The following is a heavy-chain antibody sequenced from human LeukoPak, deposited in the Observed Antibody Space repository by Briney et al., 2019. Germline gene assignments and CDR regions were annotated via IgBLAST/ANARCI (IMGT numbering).Heavy chain of an antibody. CDR1: DDSLNNYY. D-gene: IGHD3-10*01. CDR2: IYYSGHT. CDR3: ARRVKVNYVGWFGEDNYHYYMDV. Sequence: PSETLSLTCTVFDDSLNNYYWNWIRQPPGKGLEWIGYIYYSGHTNYNPSLNSRVAISIDTSKNQFSLKLNSLTAADTAVYYCARRVKVNYVGWFGEDNYHYYMDVWAKGTPVTVSS. J-gene: IGHJ6*03. V-gene: IGHV4-59*12.